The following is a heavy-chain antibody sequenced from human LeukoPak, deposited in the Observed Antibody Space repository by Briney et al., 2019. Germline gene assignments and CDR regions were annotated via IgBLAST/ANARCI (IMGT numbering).Heavy chain of an antibody. CDR2: IYYSGST. V-gene: IGHV4-30-4*08. J-gene: IGHJ4*02. CDR1: GGSISSGDYY. D-gene: IGHD6-13*01. Sequence: SQTLSLTCTVSGGSISSGDYYWSWIRQPPGKGLAWLGYIYYSGSTYYNPSLKSRVTISVDTSKNQFSLKLSSVTAADTAVYYCARDGEGGSSSSFDYWGQGTLVTVSS. CDR3: ARDGEGGSSSSFDY.